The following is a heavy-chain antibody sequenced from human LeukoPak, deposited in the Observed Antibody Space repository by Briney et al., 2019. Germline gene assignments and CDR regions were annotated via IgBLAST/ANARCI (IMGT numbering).Heavy chain of an antibody. CDR1: GFTFSNYW. D-gene: IGHD6-19*01. J-gene: IGHJ4*02. V-gene: IGHV3-74*01. CDR3: ASGTAVAGGN. CDR2: VNSDGSST. Sequence: PGGSLRLSCAASGFTFSNYWMHWVRQAPGKGLVWVSRVNSDGSSTSYADSVKGRFTISRDNAKNTLYLQMNSLRAEDTAVYYCASGTAVAGGNWGQGTLVTVSS.